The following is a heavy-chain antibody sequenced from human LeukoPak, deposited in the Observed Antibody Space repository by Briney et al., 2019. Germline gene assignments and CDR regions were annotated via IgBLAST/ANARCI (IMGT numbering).Heavy chain of an antibody. J-gene: IGHJ4*02. CDR3: ARGTVTAPDF. Sequence: GESLRLSCAASGFSVSSNYMSWVRQAPGKGLEWVSIIYSDGTTYYADSVKGRFAISRDNSKNTVYLQMNSLRAEDTAVYYCARGTVTAPDFWGQGTLVTVSS. CDR2: IYSDGTT. V-gene: IGHV3-66*01. CDR1: GFSVSSNY. D-gene: IGHD4-17*01.